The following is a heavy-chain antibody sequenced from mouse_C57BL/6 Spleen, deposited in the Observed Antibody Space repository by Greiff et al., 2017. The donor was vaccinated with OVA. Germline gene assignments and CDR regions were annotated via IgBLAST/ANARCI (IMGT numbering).Heavy chain of an antibody. V-gene: IGHV5-4*01. CDR2: ISDGGSYT. CDR1: GFTFSSYA. J-gene: IGHJ4*01. Sequence: EVKLVESGGGLVKPGGSLKLSCAASGFTFSSYAMSWVRQTPEKRLEWVATISDGGSYTYYPDNVKGRFTISRDNAKNNLYLQMSHLKSEDTAMYYCARDPDYYGSSYGYYAMDYWGQGTSVTVSS. D-gene: IGHD1-1*01. CDR3: ARDPDYYGSSYGYYAMDY.